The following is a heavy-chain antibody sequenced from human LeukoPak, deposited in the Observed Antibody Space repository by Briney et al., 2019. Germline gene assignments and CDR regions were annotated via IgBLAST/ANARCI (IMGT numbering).Heavy chain of an antibody. D-gene: IGHD3-10*01. CDR2: ISCDGSNK. CDR1: GFTFSSYA. Sequence: GGSLRLSCAASGFTFSSYAMHWVRQAPGKGLEWVAVISCDGSNKYYADSVKGRFTISRDNSKNTLYLQMNSLRAEDTAVYYCARDYYGSGSYRPSLDYWGQGTLVTVSS. CDR3: ARDYYGSGSYRPSLDY. J-gene: IGHJ4*02. V-gene: IGHV3-30*04.